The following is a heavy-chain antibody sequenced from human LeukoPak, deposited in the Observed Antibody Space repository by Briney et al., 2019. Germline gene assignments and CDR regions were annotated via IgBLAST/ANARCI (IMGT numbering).Heavy chain of an antibody. D-gene: IGHD3-22*01. CDR3: AKVGGTYYYDSSGYYYPPFWDH. J-gene: IGHJ4*02. CDR2: ISYDGSNK. V-gene: IGHV3-30*18. Sequence: PGGSLRLSCVASGFTLSSHNINWVRQAPGKGLEWVAVISYDGSNKYYANSVKGRFTISRDNSKNTLYLQMNSLRAEDTAVYYCAKVGGTYYYDSSGYYYPPFWDHWGQGTLVTVSS. CDR1: GFTLSSHN.